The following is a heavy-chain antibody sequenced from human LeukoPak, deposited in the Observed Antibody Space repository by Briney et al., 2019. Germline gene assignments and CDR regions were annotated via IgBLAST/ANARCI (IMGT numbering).Heavy chain of an antibody. J-gene: IGHJ4*02. CDR2: INPNSGGT. Sequence: VASVKVSCKASGYTFTGYYMHWVRQAPGQGLEWMGWINPNSGGTNYAQKFQGRVTMTRDTSTSTVYMELSSLRSEDTAVYYCARARTTGTPNDYWGQGTLVTVSS. CDR1: GYTFTGYY. V-gene: IGHV1-2*02. CDR3: ARARTTGTPNDY. D-gene: IGHD1-1*01.